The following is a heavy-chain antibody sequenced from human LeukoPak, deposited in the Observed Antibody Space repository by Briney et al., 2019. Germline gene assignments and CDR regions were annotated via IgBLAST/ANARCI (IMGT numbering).Heavy chain of an antibody. CDR1: GGSISSSSYY. J-gene: IGHJ4*02. Sequence: SETLSLTCTVSGGSISSSSYYWAWIRQPPGKGLEYIGSYSGSTYYNPSLKSRVTISVDTSKKQFSLKLSSVTAADTAVYYCARGVRDILTGYYKIFDYWAREPWSPSPQ. CDR2: YSGST. V-gene: IGHV4-39*07. D-gene: IGHD3-9*01. CDR3: ARGVRDILTGYYKIFDY.